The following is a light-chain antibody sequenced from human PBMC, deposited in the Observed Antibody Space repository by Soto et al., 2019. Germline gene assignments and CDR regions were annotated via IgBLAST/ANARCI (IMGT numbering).Light chain of an antibody. J-gene: IGKJ1*01. CDR2: GAS. CDR1: QSVSSSY. V-gene: IGKV3-20*01. Sequence: EKVLTPSPGPPFFSPGEKATPSRRAGQSVSSSYLAWYQQKPGQAPRLLIYGASSRATGIPDRFSGSGSGTDFTLTISRLEPEDFAVYYCQQYGSSPQTFGQGTKVDIK. CDR3: QQYGSSPQT.